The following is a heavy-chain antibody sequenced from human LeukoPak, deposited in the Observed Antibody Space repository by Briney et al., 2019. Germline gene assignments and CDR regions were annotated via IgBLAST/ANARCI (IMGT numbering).Heavy chain of an antibody. V-gene: IGHV1-69*05. CDR1: GGTFSSYA. CDR2: IIPIFGTA. Sequence: SVKVSCKASGGTFSSYAISWVRQAPGQGLEWMGGIIPIFGTANYAQKFQGRVTITTDESTSTAYMELSSLRSEDTAVYYCAREVLGDYYMDVWGKGTTVTVSS. CDR3: AREVLGDYYMDV. D-gene: IGHD2-15*01. J-gene: IGHJ6*03.